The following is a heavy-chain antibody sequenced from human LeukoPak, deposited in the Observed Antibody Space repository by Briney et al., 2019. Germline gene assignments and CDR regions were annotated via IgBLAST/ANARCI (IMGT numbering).Heavy chain of an antibody. CDR1: GYTFTSYG. CDR2: ISAYNGNT. CDR3: ARAFGYCSSTSCSTGYYYYYMDV. Sequence: ASVKVSCKASGYTFTSYGISWVRQAPGRGLEWMGWISAYNGNTNYAQKLQGRVTMTTDTSTSTAYMELRSLRSDDTAVYYCARAFGYCSSTSCSTGYYYYYMDVWGKGTTVTVSS. J-gene: IGHJ6*03. V-gene: IGHV1-18*01. D-gene: IGHD2-2*01.